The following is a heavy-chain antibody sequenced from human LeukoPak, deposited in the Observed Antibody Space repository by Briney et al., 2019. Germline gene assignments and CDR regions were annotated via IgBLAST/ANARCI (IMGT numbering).Heavy chain of an antibody. CDR1: GYTFVNYG. D-gene: IGHD2-2*01. CDR3: ARVSYLRPYQLDS. Sequence: GSVKVSCKTSGYTFVNYGINWVRQAPGQGLEWMGWISLKSGSAGYAQRVQGRVTLTTDTSTNTAYMELRSLRADDTAVYYCARVSYLRPYQLDSWGQGTLVSISS. CDR2: ISLKSGSA. J-gene: IGHJ4*02. V-gene: IGHV1-18*01.